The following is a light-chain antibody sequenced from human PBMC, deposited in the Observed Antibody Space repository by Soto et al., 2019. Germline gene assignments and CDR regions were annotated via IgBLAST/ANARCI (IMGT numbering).Light chain of an antibody. CDR2: DDN. Sequence: QSVLTQPPSVSAAPGQKVTISCSGSSSNIGGNSVSWYQQLPGTAPKLLIYDDNKRPSGIPDRFSGSKSGTSATLGITGFQTGDEADYYCGSWDSRLSAYVFGTGIKVTV. V-gene: IGLV1-51*01. CDR1: SSNIGGNS. CDR3: GSWDSRLSAYV. J-gene: IGLJ1*01.